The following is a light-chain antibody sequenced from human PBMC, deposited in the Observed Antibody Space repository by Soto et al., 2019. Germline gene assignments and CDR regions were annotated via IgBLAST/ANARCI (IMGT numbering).Light chain of an antibody. CDR1: TSDVGGDDY. CDR2: DVF. Sequence: SVLTQPASVFGSPGQCLTISCTGTTSDVGGDDYVSWYQQHPGKAPKLMIYDVFNRPSGVSNRFSGSKSGNTASLTISGLQAEDEADYYCCSYTRSTIYVFGTGTKVTVL. J-gene: IGLJ1*01. V-gene: IGLV2-14*03. CDR3: CSYTRSTIYV.